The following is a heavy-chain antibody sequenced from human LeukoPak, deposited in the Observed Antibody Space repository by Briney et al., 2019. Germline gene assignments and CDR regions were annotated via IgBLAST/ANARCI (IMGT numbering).Heavy chain of an antibody. V-gene: IGHV1-8*01. CDR1: GYTFTSYD. CDR3: ARWDARGYYFDY. D-gene: IGHD1-26*01. CDR2: MNPNSGNT. J-gene: IGHJ4*02. Sequence: ASVKVSCKASGYTFTSYDINWVRQATGQGLEWMGWMNPNSGNTGYAQKFQGRVTMTRNTSISTAYMELSSLRFEDTAVYYCARWDARGYYFDYWGQGTLVTVSS.